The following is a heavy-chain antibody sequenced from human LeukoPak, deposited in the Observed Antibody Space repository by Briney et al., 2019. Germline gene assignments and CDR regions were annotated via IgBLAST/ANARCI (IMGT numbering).Heavy chain of an antibody. D-gene: IGHD5-12*01. CDR3: ATPLGSGYGRDWFDP. Sequence: SVKVSCKASGGSFSSYGISWVRQAPGQGLEWMGGVLPIFGITNYAQRFQGRVTITADESRSTAYMELSSLTSDDTAVYYCATPLGSGYGRDWFDPWGQGTLVTVSS. CDR2: VLPIFGIT. J-gene: IGHJ5*02. V-gene: IGHV1-69*13. CDR1: GGSFSSYG.